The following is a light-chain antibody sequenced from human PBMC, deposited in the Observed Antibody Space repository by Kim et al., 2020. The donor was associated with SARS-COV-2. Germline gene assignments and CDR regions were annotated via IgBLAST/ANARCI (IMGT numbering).Light chain of an antibody. J-gene: IGKJ5*01. V-gene: IGKV1-17*01. CDR3: LQHTTSPIT. CDR2: GAS. Sequence: ASAGDRVTIPCRPSQDIRNDLGWYQQNPGRAPKRLIYGASSLQSGVPSRFSGSGSGTEFPLTLSSLQPEDFATYFCLQHTTSPITFVPGTRLEIK. CDR1: QDIRND.